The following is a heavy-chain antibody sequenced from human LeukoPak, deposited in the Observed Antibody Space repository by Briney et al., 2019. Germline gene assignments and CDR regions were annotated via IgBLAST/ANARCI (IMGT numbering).Heavy chain of an antibody. D-gene: IGHD6-13*01. J-gene: IGHJ4*02. CDR3: ARVGTAEGTLEDY. CDR1: GFTFTTYW. CDR2: IKNDGSEK. V-gene: IGHV3-7*01. Sequence: PGGSLRLSCVASGFTFTTYWMSLVRQPPGKGLEWVANIKNDGSEKYYVDSVKGRFTISRDNAKNSLYLQMNSLRAEDTAVYYCARVGTAEGTLEDYWGQGTLVTVSS.